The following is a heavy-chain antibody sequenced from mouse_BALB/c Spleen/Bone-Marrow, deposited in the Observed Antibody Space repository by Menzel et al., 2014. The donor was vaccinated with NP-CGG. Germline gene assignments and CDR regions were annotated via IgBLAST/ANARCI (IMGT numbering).Heavy chain of an antibody. CDR2: INPSTGYT. CDR1: GYTFTSYW. Sequence: QVHVKQSGAELAKPGASVKMSCKASGYTFTSYWMHWVKQRPGQGLEWIGYINPSTGYTEYNQKFKDKATLTADKSSSTAYMQLSSLTSEDSVVYYCARGVGRAFDYWGQGTTLTVSS. J-gene: IGHJ2*01. V-gene: IGHV1-7*01. D-gene: IGHD4-1*01. CDR3: ARGVGRAFDY.